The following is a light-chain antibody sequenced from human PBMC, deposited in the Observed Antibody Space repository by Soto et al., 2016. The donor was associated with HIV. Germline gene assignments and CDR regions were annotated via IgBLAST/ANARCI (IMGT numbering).Light chain of an antibody. Sequence: YELTQPPSVSVSPGQTANISCPGDKLGDKFVCWYQQRPGQSPLLVIYHDKKRPSGIPERFSGSNSGNTATLTISGTQAMDEADYYCQAWDSTTASFGSGTKVTVL. V-gene: IGLV3-1*01. CDR1: KLGDKF. CDR2: HDK. CDR3: QAWDSTTAS. J-gene: IGLJ1*01.